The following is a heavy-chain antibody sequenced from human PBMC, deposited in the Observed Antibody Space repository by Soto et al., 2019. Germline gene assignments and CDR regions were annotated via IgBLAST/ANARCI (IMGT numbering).Heavy chain of an antibody. CDR1: GFTFSDYY. D-gene: IGHD3-3*01. CDR2: ISSSGSTI. CDR3: AGTDHSITIFGVARPGYFDL. J-gene: IGHJ2*01. Sequence: GGSLRLSCAASGFTFSDYYMSWIRQAPGKGLEWVSYISSSGSTIYYADSVKGRFTISRDNAKNSLYLQMNSLRAEDTAVYYCAGTDHSITIFGVARPGYFDLWGRGTLVTVSS. V-gene: IGHV3-11*01.